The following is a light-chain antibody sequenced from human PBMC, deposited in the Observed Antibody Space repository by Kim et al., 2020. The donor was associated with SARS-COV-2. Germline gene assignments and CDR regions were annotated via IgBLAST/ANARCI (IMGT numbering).Light chain of an antibody. V-gene: IGLV3-19*01. CDR2: GKN. J-gene: IGLJ1*01. CDR1: SRRSYY. Sequence: ALGQRVRITCQGDSRRSYYASWYQQKPGQAPVLVIYGKNNRPSGIPDRFSGSSSGNTASLTITGAQAEDEADYYCNSRDSSGNHYVFGTGTKVTVL. CDR3: NSRDSSGNHYV.